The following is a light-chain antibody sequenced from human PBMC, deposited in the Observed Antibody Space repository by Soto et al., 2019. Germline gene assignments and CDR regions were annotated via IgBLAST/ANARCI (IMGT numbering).Light chain of an antibody. CDR2: RNN. V-gene: IGLV1-47*01. CDR3: AAWDDSLSDYV. J-gene: IGLJ1*01. CDR1: ISNIGSNF. Sequence: QSVLKQPPSASETPAQRVTISCSGSISNIGSNFVYWFQQLPGAAPKLLIYRNNQRPSGVPDRFSGSKSGTSASLAISGLRSENEADYYCAAWDDSLSDYVLGTGTKVTV.